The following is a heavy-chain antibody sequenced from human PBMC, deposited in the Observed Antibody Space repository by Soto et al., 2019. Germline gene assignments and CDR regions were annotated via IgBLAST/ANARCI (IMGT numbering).Heavy chain of an antibody. J-gene: IGHJ6*03. CDR2: ISSSSSTI. CDR3: ARDSLGGYDFLVYYYYYYMDV. CDR1: GFTFSSYS. Sequence: EVQLVESGGGLVQPGGSLRLSCAASGFTFSSYSMNWVRQAPGKGLEWVSYISSSSSTIYYADSVKGRFTISRDNAKNSLYLQMNSLRAEDTAVYYCARDSLGGYDFLVYYYYYYMDVWGKGTTVTVSS. V-gene: IGHV3-48*01. D-gene: IGHD5-12*01.